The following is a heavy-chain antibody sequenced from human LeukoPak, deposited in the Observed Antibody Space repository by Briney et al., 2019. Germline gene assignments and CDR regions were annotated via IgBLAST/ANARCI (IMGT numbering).Heavy chain of an antibody. Sequence: SETLSLTCSVSGGSISSGSYYWGWIRQPPGKDLEWIGSMYHSGGSYYNASLKSRVTMSLDTSKNQFSLNLSSVTAADTAVYYCVRDRGYTSGPFDYWGQGTLVSVSS. V-gene: IGHV4-39*07. J-gene: IGHJ4*02. CDR2: MYHSGGS. CDR1: GGSISSGSYY. CDR3: VRDRGYTSGPFDY. D-gene: IGHD6-19*01.